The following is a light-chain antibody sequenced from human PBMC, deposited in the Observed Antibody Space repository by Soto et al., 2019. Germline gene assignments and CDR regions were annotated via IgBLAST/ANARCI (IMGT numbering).Light chain of an antibody. CDR3: KQGNVLPPIG. J-gene: IGKJ5*01. Sequence: VLTNSAATLSLTTEERATLSCRASQSIHTSLAWYQQKSGKPPRLVIYDSTLRANGVPDRFGGSRSGTEFTLTINILEPEDFAVYYCKQGNVLPPIGFGEGRRPAI. CDR2: DST. V-gene: IGKV3-11*01. CDR1: QSIHTS.